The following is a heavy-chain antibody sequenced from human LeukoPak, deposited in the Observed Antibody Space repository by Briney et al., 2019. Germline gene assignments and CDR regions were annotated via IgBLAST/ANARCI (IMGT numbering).Heavy chain of an antibody. CDR1: GFTFSSHA. CDR2: SSGSGGST. D-gene: IGHD3-10*01. Sequence: PGGSLRLSSVASGFTFSSHAMSWVRHAPGKGLEWVTASSGSGGSTYYADSVKGRFTISRDNSKNTRYLQMNSLRAEDTAVYYCAKAGETWTYFDYWGQGTLVTVSS. CDR3: AKAGETWTYFDY. J-gene: IGHJ4*02. V-gene: IGHV3-23*01.